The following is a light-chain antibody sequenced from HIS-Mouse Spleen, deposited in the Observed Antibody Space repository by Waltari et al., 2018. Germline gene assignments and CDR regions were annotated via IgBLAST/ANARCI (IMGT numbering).Light chain of an antibody. CDR2: GAS. V-gene: IGKV3-20*01. CDR1: QSVSSSY. CDR3: QQYGSSPRT. J-gene: IGKJ2*01. Sequence: EIVLTQSPGTLSLSPGDRATLSCRASQSVSSSYLAWYQQKPGQAPRLLIYGASSRATGIPDSFSGSGSGTDFTLTISRLEPEDFAVYYCQQYGSSPRTFGQGTKLEIK.